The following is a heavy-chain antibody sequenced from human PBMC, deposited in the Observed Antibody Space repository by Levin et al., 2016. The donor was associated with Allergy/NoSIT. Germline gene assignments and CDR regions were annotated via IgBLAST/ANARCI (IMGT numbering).Heavy chain of an antibody. Sequence: LSLTCADSGFTFSSYWMHWIRQAPGKGLEWVSGISISGGNTYYADSVKGRFTISRDNSKNTLYLQMNSLRAEDTALYYCAKVNHWNDFDFDYWGQGTLVTVSS. CDR3: AKVNHWNDFDFDY. CDR1: GFTFSSYW. D-gene: IGHD1-1*01. J-gene: IGHJ4*02. CDR2: ISISGGNT. V-gene: IGHV3-23*01.